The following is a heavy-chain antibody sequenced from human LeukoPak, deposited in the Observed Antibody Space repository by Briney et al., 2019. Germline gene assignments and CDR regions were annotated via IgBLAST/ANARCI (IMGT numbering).Heavy chain of an antibody. J-gene: IGHJ3*02. CDR3: ARDFPYSSSWYDAFDI. Sequence: SETLSLTCAVYGGSFSGYYWSWIRQPPGKGLEWIGEINHSGSTNYNPSLKSRVTISVDTSKNQFSLKLSSVTAADTAVYYCARDFPYSSSWYDAFDIWGQGTMVTVSS. V-gene: IGHV4-34*01. D-gene: IGHD6-13*01. CDR1: GGSFSGYY. CDR2: INHSGST.